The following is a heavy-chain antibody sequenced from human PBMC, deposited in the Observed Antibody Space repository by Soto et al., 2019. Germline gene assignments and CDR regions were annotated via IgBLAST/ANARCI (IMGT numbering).Heavy chain of an antibody. J-gene: IGHJ6*02. CDR2: IIPIFGTA. CDR3: AREDVVVVAATHGPYYYYGMDV. CDR1: GGTFSSYA. Sequence: SVKFSCTASGGTFSSYAISWVRQAPGQGLEWMGGIIPIFGTANYAQKFQGRVTITADESTSTAYMELSSLRSEDTAVYYCAREDVVVVAATHGPYYYYGMDVWGQGTTVTVSS. D-gene: IGHD2-15*01. V-gene: IGHV1-69*13.